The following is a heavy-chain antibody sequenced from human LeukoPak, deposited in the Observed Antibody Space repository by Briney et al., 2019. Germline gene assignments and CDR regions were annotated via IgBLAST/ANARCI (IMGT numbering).Heavy chain of an antibody. Sequence: PGGSLRLSCAASGFTFSSYSMNWVRQAPGKGLDWVSYISSSSSTIYYADSVKGRFTISRDNAKNSLYLQMNSLRAEDTAVYYCARDSSITGTTLHRWGQGTLVTVSS. D-gene: IGHD1-7*01. CDR1: GFTFSSYS. CDR3: ARDSSITGTTLHR. J-gene: IGHJ4*02. CDR2: ISSSSSTI. V-gene: IGHV3-48*01.